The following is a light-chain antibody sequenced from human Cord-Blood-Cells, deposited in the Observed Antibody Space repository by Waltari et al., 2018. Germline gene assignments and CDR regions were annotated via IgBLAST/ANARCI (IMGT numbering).Light chain of an antibody. CDR3: NSRDSSGNRV. Sequence: SSELTQDPAVSVALGPTVRITCQGDSLRSYYASWYQQKPGQAPVLVIYGKNNRPSGIPDRFSGSSSGNTASLTITRAQAEDEADYYCNSRDSSGNRVFGGGTKLTVL. V-gene: IGLV3-19*01. CDR2: GKN. J-gene: IGLJ2*01. CDR1: SLRSYY.